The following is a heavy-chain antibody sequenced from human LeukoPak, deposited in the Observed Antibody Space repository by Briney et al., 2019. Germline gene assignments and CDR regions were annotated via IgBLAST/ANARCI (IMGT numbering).Heavy chain of an antibody. Sequence: GGSLRLSCAASGFTFSSYSMNWVRQAPGKGLEWVSSISSSSSYIYYADSVKGRFTISRDNSKNTLYLQMNSLRAEDTAVYYCAKEAYGSGSYYRTLDYWGQGTLVTVSS. V-gene: IGHV3-21*01. J-gene: IGHJ4*02. CDR2: ISSSSSYI. CDR1: GFTFSSYS. D-gene: IGHD3-10*01. CDR3: AKEAYGSGSYYRTLDY.